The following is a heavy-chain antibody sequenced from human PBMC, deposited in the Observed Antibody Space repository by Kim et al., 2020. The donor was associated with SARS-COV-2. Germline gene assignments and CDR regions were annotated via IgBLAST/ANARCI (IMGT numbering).Heavy chain of an antibody. CDR1: GASITSYY. Sequence: SETLSLTCTVSGASITSYYWSWIRQSPGKGLEWIGYIYYDGSSAYNPSLKSRVTISVDTSKSPFSLDNQFSLTLTSVTTADTAVYYCARSRRWRGDFDS. CDR2: IYYDGSS. J-gene: IGHJ4*01. CDR3: ARSRRWRGDFDS. D-gene: IGHD4-17*01. V-gene: IGHV4-59*01.